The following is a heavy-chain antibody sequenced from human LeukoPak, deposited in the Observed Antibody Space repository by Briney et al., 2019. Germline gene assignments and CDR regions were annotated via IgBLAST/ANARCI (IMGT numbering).Heavy chain of an antibody. J-gene: IGHJ4*02. V-gene: IGHV4-34*01. Sequence: SETLSLTCAVYGGSFSGYYWSWIRQPPGKGLEWIGEINHSGSTNYSPSLKSRVTISVDTSKNQFSLKLSSVTAADTAVYHCARGHAEMATIRFDYWGQGTLVTVSS. CDR3: ARGHAEMATIRFDY. CDR1: GGSFSGYY. CDR2: INHSGST. D-gene: IGHD5-24*01.